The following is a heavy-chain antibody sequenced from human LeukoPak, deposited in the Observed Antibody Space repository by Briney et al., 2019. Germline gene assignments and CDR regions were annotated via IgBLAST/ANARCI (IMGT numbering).Heavy chain of an antibody. D-gene: IGHD6-19*01. J-gene: IGHJ4*01. V-gene: IGHV4-34*01. CDR2: INHSRST. Sequence: SETLSLTCAVYGGSFSGYYWSWTRQPPGKGLEWIGEINHSRSTNYNPSLKRRVTISVDTSKNQFSLKLSSVTAADTAVYYCARGRNRIAVAGYDYWGHGTLVSVSS. CDR3: ARGRNRIAVAGYDY. CDR1: GGSFSGYY.